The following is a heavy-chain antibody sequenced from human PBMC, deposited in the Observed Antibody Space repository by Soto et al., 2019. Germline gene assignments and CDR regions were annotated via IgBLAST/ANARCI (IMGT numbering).Heavy chain of an antibody. V-gene: IGHV4-31*03. CDR3: ARVEVRVVTVYY. Sequence: TLSLTCTVSGVSISSGGYYWIWIRQHPGKGLEWIGYIYYSGSTYYNPSLKSRVTISVDTSKNQFSLRLSSVTAADTAVYYCARVEVRVVTVYYWGQGTLVTVSS. J-gene: IGHJ4*02. D-gene: IGHD3-22*01. CDR2: IYYSGST. CDR1: GVSISSGGYY.